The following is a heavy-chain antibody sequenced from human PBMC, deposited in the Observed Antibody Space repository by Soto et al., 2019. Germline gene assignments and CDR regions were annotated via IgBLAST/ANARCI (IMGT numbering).Heavy chain of an antibody. CDR2: IWYDGNEK. CDR1: GLTFTRYA. Sequence: PGGSLRLSCAASGLTFTRYAIHWVRQAPGKGLEWVALIWYDGNEKYYADSVKGRFTISRDNSKDMFYLQMNSLSGEDTAMYYCAREDLDGRGLDAFDIWGQGTMVTVSS. CDR3: AREDLDGRGLDAFDI. D-gene: IGHD3-3*01. J-gene: IGHJ3*02. V-gene: IGHV3-33*01.